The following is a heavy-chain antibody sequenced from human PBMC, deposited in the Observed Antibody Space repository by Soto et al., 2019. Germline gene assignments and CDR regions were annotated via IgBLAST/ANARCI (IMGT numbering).Heavy chain of an antibody. D-gene: IGHD3-10*01. Sequence: QVQLVQSGAEVKPPGASVKVSCKASGYSFTGHYMHWVRQVSGKRLEFLGWLKPDNGGTYYAPKFQGRVTLPRDTSTTPAYMELSGLHSDDTAVYYCARDLCPLGSGSPCPTYGMDLWGQGTTVAVSS. V-gene: IGHV1-2*02. CDR2: LKPDNGGT. J-gene: IGHJ6*02. CDR3: ARDLCPLGSGSPCPTYGMDL. CDR1: GYSFTGHY.